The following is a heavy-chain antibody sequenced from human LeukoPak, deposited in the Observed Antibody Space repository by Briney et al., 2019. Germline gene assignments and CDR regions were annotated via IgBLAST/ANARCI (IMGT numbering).Heavy chain of an antibody. J-gene: IGHJ4*02. Sequence: SETLSLTCSVSAYSISSGFFWGWIRQPPGKGLEWIGSIYHSGNTYYNPSLKSRVTISVDTSKNQFSLKLSSVTAADAAVYYCARGYSSAWYREFFDHWGQGTLVTVSS. CDR3: ARGYSSAWYREFFDH. CDR2: IYHSGNT. CDR1: AYSISSGFF. D-gene: IGHD6-13*01. V-gene: IGHV4-38-2*02.